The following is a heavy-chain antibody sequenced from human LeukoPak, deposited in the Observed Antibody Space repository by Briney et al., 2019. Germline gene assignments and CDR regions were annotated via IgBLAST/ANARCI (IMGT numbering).Heavy chain of an antibody. V-gene: IGHV3-7*01. J-gene: IGHJ4*02. Sequence: GGSLRLSCAASGFTFSSYWMSWVRQAPGKGLEWVANMNQDGSSIYYVDSVKGRFTISRDNAKNSLYLQMNSLRDEDTAVYYCTRDPNSYFDYWGQGTLVTASS. CDR1: GFTFSSYW. CDR3: TRDPNSYFDY. CDR2: MNQDGSSI.